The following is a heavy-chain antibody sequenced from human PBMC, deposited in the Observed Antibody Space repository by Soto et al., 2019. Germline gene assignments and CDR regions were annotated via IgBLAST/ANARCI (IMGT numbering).Heavy chain of an antibody. Sequence: ASVKVSFKASGGTFSSYAISWVRQAPGQGLEWMGGIIPIFGTANYAQKFQGRVTITADESTSTAYMELSSLRSEDTAVYYCARGLYCTNGVCYSLLDYWGQGTLVTVSS. D-gene: IGHD2-8*01. J-gene: IGHJ4*02. V-gene: IGHV1-69*13. CDR3: ARGLYCTNGVCYSLLDY. CDR1: GGTFSSYA. CDR2: IIPIFGTA.